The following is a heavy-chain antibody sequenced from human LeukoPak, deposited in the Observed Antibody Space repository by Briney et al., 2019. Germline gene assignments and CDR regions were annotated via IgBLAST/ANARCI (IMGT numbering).Heavy chain of an antibody. D-gene: IGHD6-19*01. CDR3: ARDLRIAVAGDAFDI. Sequence: AGGSLRLSCAASGFTFSSYAMSWVRQAPGKGLEWVSYISSSGSTIYYADSVKGRFTISRDNAKNSLYLQMNSLRAEDTAVYYCARDLRIAVAGDAFDIWGQGTMVTVSS. CDR1: GFTFSSYA. CDR2: ISSSGSTI. J-gene: IGHJ3*02. V-gene: IGHV3-48*03.